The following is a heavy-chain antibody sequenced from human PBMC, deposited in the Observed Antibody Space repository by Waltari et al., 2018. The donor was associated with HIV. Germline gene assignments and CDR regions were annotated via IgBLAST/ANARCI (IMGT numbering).Heavy chain of an antibody. D-gene: IGHD6-13*01. CDR1: GYTFSDYP. CDR2: INPGKVVT. Sequence: VHLLQSGAEVKKPGASVRLSCDSSGYTFSDYPIHWVRQAPGQRPEWRSWINPGKVVTGYAEKFQGRMTITREICATTTYMELRSLTPEDTAVYYCARGKTAAGTALGSWGQGSLVIVSS. V-gene: IGHV1-3*01. J-gene: IGHJ5*02. CDR3: ARGKTAAGTALGS.